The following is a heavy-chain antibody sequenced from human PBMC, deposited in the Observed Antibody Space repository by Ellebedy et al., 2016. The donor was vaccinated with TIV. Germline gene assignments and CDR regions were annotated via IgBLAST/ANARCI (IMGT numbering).Heavy chain of an antibody. J-gene: IGHJ3*02. Sequence: GESLKISCAASRFSFSSYWMSWVRQAPGEGLEWVANINQDGSQKYYVDSVKGRFTISRDNVKNSLYLEVNSLRAEDTAVYYCATDGSYGDYRSPQHAFEIWGQGTMVAVSS. CDR2: INQDGSQK. D-gene: IGHD4-17*01. V-gene: IGHV3-7*01. CDR3: ATDGSYGDYRSPQHAFEI. CDR1: RFSFSSYW.